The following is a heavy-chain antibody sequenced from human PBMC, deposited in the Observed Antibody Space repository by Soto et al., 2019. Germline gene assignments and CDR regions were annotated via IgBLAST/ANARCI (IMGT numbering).Heavy chain of an antibody. V-gene: IGHV4-39*01. J-gene: IGHJ3*02. CDR3: ARRLRASGWSDAFDI. Sequence: PSETLSLTCTVSGGPISSSGYYWGRIRQPPGKGLEWIGTIYHSGNTYYNPSLKSRVTISVDTSKNQFSLKLSSVTAADTAVYYCARRLRASGWSDAFDIWGQGTMVTVS. CDR1: GGPISSSGYY. D-gene: IGHD6-19*01. CDR2: IYHSGNT.